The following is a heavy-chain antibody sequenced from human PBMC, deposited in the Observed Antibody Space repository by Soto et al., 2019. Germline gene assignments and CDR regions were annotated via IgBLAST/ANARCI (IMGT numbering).Heavy chain of an antibody. V-gene: IGHV3-74*01. Sequence: PGGSLRLSCAASGFTFSSYWMHWVRQAPGKGLVWVSRINSDGSSTSYADSVKGRFTISRDNAKNTLYLQMNSLRAEDTAVYYCAREYCSSTSCSIHYGMDVWGQGTTVTVSS. CDR3: AREYCSSTSCSIHYGMDV. CDR2: INSDGSST. J-gene: IGHJ6*02. CDR1: GFTFSSYW. D-gene: IGHD2-2*01.